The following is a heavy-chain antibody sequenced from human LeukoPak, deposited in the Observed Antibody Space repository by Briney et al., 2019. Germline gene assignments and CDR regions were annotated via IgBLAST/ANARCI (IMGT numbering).Heavy chain of an antibody. J-gene: IGHJ4*02. D-gene: IGHD3-16*01. CDR2: MNPNSGNT. Sequence: ASVKVSCKASGYTFTSYDINWVRQATGQGLEWMGWMNPNSGNTGYAQKFQGRVTMTEDTSTDTAYMELSSLRSEDTAVYYCATDRDITFSFDYWGQGTLVTVSS. CDR3: ATDRDITFSFDY. CDR1: GYTFTSYD. V-gene: IGHV1-8*01.